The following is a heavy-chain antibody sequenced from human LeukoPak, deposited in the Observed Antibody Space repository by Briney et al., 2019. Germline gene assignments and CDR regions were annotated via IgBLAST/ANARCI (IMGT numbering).Heavy chain of an antibody. CDR1: GFTFSSYS. V-gene: IGHV3-21*01. CDR2: ISSSSRDI. Sequence: GGSLRLSCAASGFTFSSYSIDWVRQAPGKGLEWVSSISSSSRDINYADSGKGRFTIYRDNAKKSVFLQMNSLRADDTAVYYCASPPSVDSSSPYYFEYWGQGTLVTVSS. CDR3: ASPPSVDSSSPYYFEY. J-gene: IGHJ4*02. D-gene: IGHD6-6*01.